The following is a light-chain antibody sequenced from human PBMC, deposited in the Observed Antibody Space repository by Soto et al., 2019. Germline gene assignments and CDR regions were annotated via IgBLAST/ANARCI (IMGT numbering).Light chain of an antibody. V-gene: IGKV3-15*01. CDR1: QSVSSN. CDR2: GAS. J-gene: IGKJ1*01. CDR3: QQYNNWRPCS. Sequence: EIVMTQSPATLSVSPGERATVSCRASQSVSSNLAWYQQKPGQAPRLLIYGASTWATGIPARFSGSGSGTEFTLTISSLQSEDFALYYWQQYNNWRPCSFGQGTKVEIK.